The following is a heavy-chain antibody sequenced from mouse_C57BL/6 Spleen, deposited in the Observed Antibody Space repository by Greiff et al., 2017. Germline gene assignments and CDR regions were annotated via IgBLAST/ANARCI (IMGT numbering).Heavy chain of an antibody. D-gene: IGHD1-1*01. V-gene: IGHV3-6*01. Sequence: VQLQQSGPGLVKPSQSLSLTCSVTGYSITSGYYWKWIRQFPGNKLEWMGYISYDGSNNYNPSLKNRISITRDTSKNQFFLKLNSVTTEDTATYYCASIYYYGSFAYWGQGTLVTVSA. J-gene: IGHJ3*01. CDR1: GYSITSGYY. CDR3: ASIYYYGSFAY. CDR2: ISYDGSN.